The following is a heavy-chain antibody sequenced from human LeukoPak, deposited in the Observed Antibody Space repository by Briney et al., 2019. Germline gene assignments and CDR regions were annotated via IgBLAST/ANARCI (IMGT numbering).Heavy chain of an antibody. CDR3: ARGGGKGTTSGDY. D-gene: IGHD1-7*01. Sequence: SGGSLRLSCAASGFTFNSYEMNWVRQAPGKGLEWVSHISRGGSTIYHADSVKRRFTIPRDNPKNSLYLQTNSLRAEYTAVYDCARGGGKGTTSGDYWGQGTLVTVSS. CDR2: ISRGGSTI. V-gene: IGHV3-48*03. J-gene: IGHJ4*02. CDR1: GFTFNSYE.